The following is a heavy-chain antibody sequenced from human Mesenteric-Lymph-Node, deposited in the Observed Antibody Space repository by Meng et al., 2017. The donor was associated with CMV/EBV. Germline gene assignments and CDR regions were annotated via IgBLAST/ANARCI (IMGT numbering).Heavy chain of an antibody. V-gene: IGHV3-30*02. CDR1: GFTFSSYG. Sequence: GESLKISCAASGFTFSSYGMHWVRQAPGKGLEWVAVIWYDGSNKYYADSVKGRFTISRDNSKNTLYLQMNSLRIEDTALYYCVKDRGYRKYYYYYGMDVWGQGTTVTVSS. J-gene: IGHJ6*02. CDR3: VKDRGYRKYYYYYGMDV. D-gene: IGHD5-12*01. CDR2: IWYDGSNK.